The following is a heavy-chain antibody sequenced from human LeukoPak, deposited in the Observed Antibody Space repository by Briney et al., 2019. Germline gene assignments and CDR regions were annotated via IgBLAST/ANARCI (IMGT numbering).Heavy chain of an antibody. V-gene: IGHV1-18*01. CDR3: AREGLRYFDWLWYFDY. D-gene: IGHD3-9*01. J-gene: IGHJ4*02. CDR2: ISAYNGNT. CDR1: GYTFTSYG. Sequence: ASVKVSCKASGYTFTSYGISWVRQAPGQGLEWMGWISAYNGNTNYAQKLQGRVTMTTDTSTSTAYMELRSLRSDDTAVYYCAREGLRYFDWLWYFDYWGQGTLVTVSS.